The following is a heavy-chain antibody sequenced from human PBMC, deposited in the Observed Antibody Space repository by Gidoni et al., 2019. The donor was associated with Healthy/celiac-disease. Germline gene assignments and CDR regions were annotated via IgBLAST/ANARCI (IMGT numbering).Heavy chain of an antibody. Sequence: QVQLVESGGGLVKPGGSLRLSCAASGFTFSDYYMSWIRQAPGKGLGWVSYISSSGSTIYYADSVKGRFTISRDNAKNSLYLQMNSLRAEDTAVYYCARDLKGCSGGSCYEYYFDYWGQGTWSPSPQ. V-gene: IGHV3-11*01. J-gene: IGHJ4*02. CDR2: ISSSGSTI. CDR1: GFTFSDYY. CDR3: ARDLKGCSGGSCYEYYFDY. D-gene: IGHD2-15*01.